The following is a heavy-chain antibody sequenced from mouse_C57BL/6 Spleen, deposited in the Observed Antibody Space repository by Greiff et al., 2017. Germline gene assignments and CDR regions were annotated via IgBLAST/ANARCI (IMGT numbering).Heavy chain of an antibody. V-gene: IGHV1-55*01. Sequence: QVQLQQPGAELVKPGASVKMSCKASGYTFTSYWITWVKQRPGQGLEWIGVIYPGSGSTNYNEKFKSKATLTVDTSSSTAYMQLSSLTSEDSAVYYCARGTTIVGKLDYWGQGTTLTVSS. D-gene: IGHD1-1*01. CDR2: IYPGSGST. CDR1: GYTFTSYW. J-gene: IGHJ2*01. CDR3: ARGTTIVGKLDY.